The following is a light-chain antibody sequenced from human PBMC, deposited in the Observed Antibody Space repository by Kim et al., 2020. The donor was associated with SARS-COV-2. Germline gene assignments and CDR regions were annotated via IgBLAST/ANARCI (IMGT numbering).Light chain of an antibody. V-gene: IGLV3-9*01. CDR2: RDS. J-gene: IGLJ2*01. CDR1: NIENRN. CDR3: QVWDGRAVV. Sequence: SVAQGQTARMTCGGDNIENRNVHWYQQRPGQAPILLIYRDSKRPSGIPERVSGSNSGNTATLTISGVQAGDEADYYCQVWDGRAVVFGGGTQLTVL.